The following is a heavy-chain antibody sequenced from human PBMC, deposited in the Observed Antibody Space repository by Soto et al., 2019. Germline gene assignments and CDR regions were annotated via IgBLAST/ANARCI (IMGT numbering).Heavy chain of an antibody. V-gene: IGHV4-31*03. CDR1: GGSISSGGYY. Sequence: PSETLSLTCTVSGGSISSGGYYWSWIRQHPGKGLEWIGYIYYSGSTYYNPSLKSRVTISVDTSKNQFSLKLSSVTAADTAVYYCARGAMVRGVIPAGGYFDYWGQGTLVTVSS. J-gene: IGHJ4*02. CDR3: ARGAMVRGVIPAGGYFDY. CDR2: IYYSGST. D-gene: IGHD3-10*01.